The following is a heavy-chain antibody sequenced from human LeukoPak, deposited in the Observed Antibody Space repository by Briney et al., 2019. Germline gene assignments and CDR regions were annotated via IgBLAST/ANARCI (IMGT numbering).Heavy chain of an antibody. CDR2: ISGISGSA. J-gene: IGHJ4*02. CDR1: GITFSSYA. Sequence: GGSLRLSCAASGITFSSYAMSWVRQAPGKGLEWVSSISGISGSAYYADSVKGRFTLSRDNSKNTLYLQMNSLRAEDTAVYYCISPRGGDWGQGTLVTVSS. D-gene: IGHD2-21*01. CDR3: ISPRGGD. V-gene: IGHV3-23*01.